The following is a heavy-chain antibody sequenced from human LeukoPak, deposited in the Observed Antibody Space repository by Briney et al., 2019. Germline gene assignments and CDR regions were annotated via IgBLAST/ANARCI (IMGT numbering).Heavy chain of an antibody. CDR1: GFTFSSYA. CDR2: ISGSSGST. J-gene: IGHJ4*02. Sequence: GGSLRLSCAASGFTFSSYAMSWVRQAPGKGLEWVSAISGSSGSTYYADSVKGRFTISRDNSKNTLYLQMNLLRAEDTAVYYCAKGRYYYDSSGYYAPDYWGQGTLVTVSS. D-gene: IGHD3-22*01. CDR3: AKGRYYYDSSGYYAPDY. V-gene: IGHV3-23*01.